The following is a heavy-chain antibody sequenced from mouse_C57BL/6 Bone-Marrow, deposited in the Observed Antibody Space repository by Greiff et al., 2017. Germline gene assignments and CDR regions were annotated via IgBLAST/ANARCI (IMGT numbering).Heavy chain of an antibody. CDR1: GFTFSSYA. J-gene: IGHJ1*03. CDR3: TRGIVAWSFDV. Sequence: EVKLMESGEGLVKPGGSLKLSCAASGFTFSSYAMSWVRQTPEKRLEWVAYISSGGDYIYYADSVKGRFTISRDNARNTLYLQMSSLKSEDTAMYYCTRGIVAWSFDVWGTGTTVTVSS. V-gene: IGHV5-9-1*02. CDR2: ISSGGDYI.